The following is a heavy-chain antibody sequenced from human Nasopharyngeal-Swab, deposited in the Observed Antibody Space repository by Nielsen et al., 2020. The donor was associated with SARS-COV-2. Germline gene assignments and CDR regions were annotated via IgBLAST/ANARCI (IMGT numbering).Heavy chain of an antibody. V-gene: IGHV3-30-3*01. D-gene: IGHD5-18*01. Sequence: GGSLRLSCAASGFTFSSYAMHWVRQAPGKGLEWVAVISYGGSNKYYADSVKGRFTISRDNSKNTLYLQMNSLRAEDTAVYYCARDSEAMAYSFDYWGQGTLVTVSS. CDR2: ISYGGSNK. J-gene: IGHJ4*02. CDR1: GFTFSSYA. CDR3: ARDSEAMAYSFDY.